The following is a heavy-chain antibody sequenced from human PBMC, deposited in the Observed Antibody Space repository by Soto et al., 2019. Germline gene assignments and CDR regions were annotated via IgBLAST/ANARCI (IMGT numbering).Heavy chain of an antibody. J-gene: IGHJ5*02. CDR1: GGTFSSYA. D-gene: IGHD4-17*01. CDR2: IIPIFGTA. Sequence: GASVKVSCKASGGTFSSYAISWVRQAPGQGLEWMGGIIPIFGTANYAQKFQGRVTITADESTSTAYMELSSLRSEDTAVDYCARGWYGDYAQWFDPWGQGTLVTVSS. V-gene: IGHV1-69*13. CDR3: ARGWYGDYAQWFDP.